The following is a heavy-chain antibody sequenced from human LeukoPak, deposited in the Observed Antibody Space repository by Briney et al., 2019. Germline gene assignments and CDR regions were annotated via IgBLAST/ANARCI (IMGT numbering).Heavy chain of an antibody. CDR3: ASVRRGFGESSKYYAYYYMGV. V-gene: IGHV4-39*01. CDR1: GGSISSSAYY. J-gene: IGHJ6*03. Sequence: SETLSLTCSVSGGSISSSAYYWGWIRQPPGKGLEWIGNIYYSGSTYYNPSLKSRVTISLNTSKNQFPLELISVTAADTAVYYCASVRRGFGESSKYYAYYYMGVWGKGTTVTISS. CDR2: IYYSGST. D-gene: IGHD3-10*01.